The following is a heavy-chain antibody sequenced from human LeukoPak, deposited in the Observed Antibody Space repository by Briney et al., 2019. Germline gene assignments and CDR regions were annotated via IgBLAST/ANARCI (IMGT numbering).Heavy chain of an antibody. V-gene: IGHV3-9*01. J-gene: IGHJ6*02. D-gene: IGHD6-19*01. CDR3: AKVMSSGLYGMDV. CDR2: ISWNSGSI. CDR1: GFTFDDYA. Sequence: PGRSLRLSCAASGFTFDDYAMHWVRQAPGKGLEWVSGISWNSGSIGYADSVKGRFTISRDNAKNSLYLQMNSLRAEDTALYYCAKVMSSGLYGMDVWGQGTTVTVSS.